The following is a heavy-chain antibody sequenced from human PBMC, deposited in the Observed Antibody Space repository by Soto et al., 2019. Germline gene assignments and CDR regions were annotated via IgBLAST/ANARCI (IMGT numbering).Heavy chain of an antibody. CDR3: AREGTMVRGFEC. V-gene: IGHV3-33*01. Sequence: QVQLVESGGGAVQPGRSLRLSCAASGFTFSSYGMNWVRQAPGKGLEWVALIWYDGSNKYYVDSVKGRFSISRDNSKNTLYLQMNSLRTEDTAVYYCAREGTMVRGFECWGQGTLVTVSS. CDR1: GFTFSSYG. J-gene: IGHJ4*02. CDR2: IWYDGSNK. D-gene: IGHD3-10*01.